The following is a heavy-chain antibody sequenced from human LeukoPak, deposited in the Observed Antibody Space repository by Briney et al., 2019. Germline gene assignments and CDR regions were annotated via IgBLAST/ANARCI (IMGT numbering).Heavy chain of an antibody. D-gene: IGHD3-9*01. J-gene: IGHJ4*02. V-gene: IGHV1-2*06. CDR2: INPNSGGT. CDR3: AREFYDILTGYHSWDY. CDR1: GYTFTGDY. Sequence: ASVKVSCKASGYTFTGDYMHWVRQAPGQGLEWMGRINPNSGGTNYAQKFQGRVTMTRDTSISTAYMELSRLRSDDTAVYYCAREFYDILTGYHSWDYWGQGTLVTVSS.